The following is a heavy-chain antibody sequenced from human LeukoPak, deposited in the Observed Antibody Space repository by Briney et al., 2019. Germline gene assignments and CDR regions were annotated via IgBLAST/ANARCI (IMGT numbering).Heavy chain of an antibody. J-gene: IGHJ6*02. CDR2: IYYSGST. V-gene: IGHV4-59*01. D-gene: IGHD3-3*01. Sequence: SETLSLTCTVSGGSISSYYWSWIRQPPGKGLEWIGYIYYSGSTNYNPSLKSRVTISVDTSKNQFSLKLSSVTAADMAVYYCARDRDFWSGYYYGMDVWGQGTTVTVSS. CDR3: ARDRDFWSGYYYGMDV. CDR1: GGSISSYY.